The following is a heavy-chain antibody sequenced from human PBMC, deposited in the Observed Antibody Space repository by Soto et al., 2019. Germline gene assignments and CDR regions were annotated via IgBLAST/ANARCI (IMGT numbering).Heavy chain of an antibody. V-gene: IGHV3-30*18. CDR2: ISYDGSNK. CDR3: AKSXCSGGSCISCYYYGMDV. Sequence: GGSLRLSCAASGFTFSSYGMHWVRQAPGKGLEWVAVISYDGSNKYYADSVKGRFTISRDNSKNTLYLQMNSLRAEDTAVYYCAKSXCSGGSCISCYYYGMDVWGQGTTVTVSS. J-gene: IGHJ6*02. D-gene: IGHD2-15*01. CDR1: GFTFSSYG.